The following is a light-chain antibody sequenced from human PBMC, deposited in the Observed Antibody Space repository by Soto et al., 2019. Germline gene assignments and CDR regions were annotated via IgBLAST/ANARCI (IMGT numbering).Light chain of an antibody. J-gene: IGKJ1*01. CDR2: DAS. Sequence: DIQMTLSPSTLSASVEDRVTITCRASQSISSWLAWYQQKPGKAPKLLIYDASSLESGVPSRFSGSGSGTEFTLTISSLQPDDFATYYCQQYNSYSWTFGQGTKVDIK. V-gene: IGKV1-5*01. CDR1: QSISSW. CDR3: QQYNSYSWT.